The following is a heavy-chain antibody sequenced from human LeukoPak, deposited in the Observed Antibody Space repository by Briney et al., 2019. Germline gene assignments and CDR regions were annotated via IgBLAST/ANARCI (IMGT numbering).Heavy chain of an antibody. CDR2: IKRRSDGETA. CDR3: TTDQVYIYYFDY. V-gene: IGHV3-15*01. Sequence: GGSLRLSCAASGFTFNNAWMSWVRQAPGKGLEWVGRIKRRSDGETADYAAFAKGRFTMSRDDSRNTLYLQMNSLETEDTAVNYCTTDQVYIYYFDYWGQGTLVTVSS. CDR1: GFTFNNAW. D-gene: IGHD3-9*01. J-gene: IGHJ4*02.